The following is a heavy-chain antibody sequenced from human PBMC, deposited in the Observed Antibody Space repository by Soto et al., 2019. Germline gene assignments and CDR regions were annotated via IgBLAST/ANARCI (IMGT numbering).Heavy chain of an antibody. CDR1: GYYSSSYW. V-gene: IGHV5-51*01. D-gene: IGHD5-12*01. CDR3: ARRGTLSGRDAFDV. Sequence: GESLKISCXGSGYYSSSYWIAWVRQMSGKGLEWLGSVYVSDSETKYSPSFQGHVTISADKYTNTAYLYWSSLKASDTAVYYCARRGTLSGRDAFDVWGEGTMVTVSS. CDR2: VYVSDSET. J-gene: IGHJ3*01.